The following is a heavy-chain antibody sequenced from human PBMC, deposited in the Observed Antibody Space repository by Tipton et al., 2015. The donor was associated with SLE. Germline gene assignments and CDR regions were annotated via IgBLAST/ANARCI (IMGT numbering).Heavy chain of an antibody. J-gene: IGHJ3*02. V-gene: IGHV4-59*01. CDR2: IYYSGST. Sequence: GSLRLSCTVSGGSISSYYWSWIRQPPGKGLEWIGYIYYSGSTNYNPSLKSRVTISINRSKNQFSLKLSSVTAADTAVYYCATDSRWHAFDIWGQGTMVTVSS. CDR1: GGSISSYY. D-gene: IGHD6-13*01. CDR3: ATDSRWHAFDI.